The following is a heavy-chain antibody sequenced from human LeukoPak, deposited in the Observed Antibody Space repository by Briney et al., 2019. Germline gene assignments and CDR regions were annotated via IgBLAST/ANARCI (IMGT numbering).Heavy chain of an antibody. V-gene: IGHV4-34*01. Sequence: SETLSLTCAVYGGSFSGSYGSWVRQPPGKGREWSGEINHSGTTNYNPSLTSRVTISVDTSKNQFSLKLSSVTAAATAVYYCARMYYDFWSGYYSPRYYYYMDVWGKGTTVTVSS. CDR1: GGSFSGSY. CDR2: INHSGTT. CDR3: ARMYYDFWSGYYSPRYYYYMDV. D-gene: IGHD3-3*01. J-gene: IGHJ6*03.